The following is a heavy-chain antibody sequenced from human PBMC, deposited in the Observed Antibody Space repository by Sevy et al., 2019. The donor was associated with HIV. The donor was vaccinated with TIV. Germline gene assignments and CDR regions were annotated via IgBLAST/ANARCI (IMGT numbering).Heavy chain of an antibody. CDR3: TRNGGAFDNGFDP. CDR1: GFTFSSYA. CDR2: ISSSGSSI. D-gene: IGHD2-8*01. Sequence: GGSLRLSCGASGFTFSSYAMNWVRQAPGKGLEWFSKISSSGSSIYYADSVKGRFTISRDNAKNSLNLQMNSLRAEDTAVYYCTRNGGAFDNGFDPWGQGTLVTVSS. V-gene: IGHV3-48*03. J-gene: IGHJ5*02.